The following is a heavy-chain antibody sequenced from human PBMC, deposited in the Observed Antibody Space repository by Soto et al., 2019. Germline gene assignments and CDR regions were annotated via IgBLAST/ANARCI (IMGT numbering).Heavy chain of an antibody. V-gene: IGHV4-61*01. CDR3: ARGGTNFDY. J-gene: IGHJ4*02. Sequence: PSETLSLTCTVSGGSVSSGSYYWSWIRQPPGKGLEWIGYIYYSGGTNYNPSLKSRVTISVDTSKNQFSLKLSSVTAADTAVYYCARGGTNFDYWGQGTLVTVSS. D-gene: IGHD2-15*01. CDR1: GGSVSSGSYY. CDR2: IYYSGGT.